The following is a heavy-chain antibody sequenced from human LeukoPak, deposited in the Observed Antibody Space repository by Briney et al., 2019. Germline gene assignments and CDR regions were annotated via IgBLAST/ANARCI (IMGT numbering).Heavy chain of an antibody. CDR2: ISNSGETT. J-gene: IGHJ6*02. CDR3: AKDTRYCSSTSCHPDCGMDV. CDR1: GFTFSVYA. D-gene: IGHD2-2*01. Sequence: GGSLRLSCAASGFTFSVYAMNWVRQAPGKGLEWVSYISNSGETTYYADSVKGRFTISRDNTKNSLYLQMNSLRAEDTAVYYCAKDTRYCSSTSCHPDCGMDVWGQGTTVTVSS. V-gene: IGHV3-48*03.